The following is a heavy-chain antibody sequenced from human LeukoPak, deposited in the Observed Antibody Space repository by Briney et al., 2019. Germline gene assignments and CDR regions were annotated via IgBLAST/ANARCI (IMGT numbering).Heavy chain of an antibody. Sequence: QPGGSLRPSRAASGLTFSSYWLSWVRQPPGEGMEWVANIKKEGREKYYVDSVKGPFTIPRDNAKNSLYLQMNSLRAEDTAVYYCARDKKQDYDFWSGYKGYDYWGQGTLVTVSS. D-gene: IGHD3-3*01. J-gene: IGHJ4*02. CDR2: IKKEGREK. CDR1: GLTFSSYW. CDR3: ARDKKQDYDFWSGYKGYDY. V-gene: IGHV3-7*01.